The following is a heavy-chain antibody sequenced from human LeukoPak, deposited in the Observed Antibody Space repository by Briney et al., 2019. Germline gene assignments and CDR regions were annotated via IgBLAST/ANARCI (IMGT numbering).Heavy chain of an antibody. CDR1: GGSFSGYY. Sequence: PSETLSLTCAVYGGSFSGYYWSWIRQPPGKGLEWIGEINHSGSTNYNPSLKCRVTISVDTSKNQFSLKLSSVTAADTAVYYCARGGKYSSSWYFDYWGQGTLVTVSS. D-gene: IGHD6-13*01. V-gene: IGHV4-34*01. CDR2: INHSGST. CDR3: ARGGKYSSSWYFDY. J-gene: IGHJ4*02.